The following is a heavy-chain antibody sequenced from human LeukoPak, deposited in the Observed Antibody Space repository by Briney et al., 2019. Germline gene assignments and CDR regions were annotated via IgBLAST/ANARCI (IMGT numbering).Heavy chain of an antibody. CDR2: IFYNGDT. V-gene: IGHV4-59*01. CDR1: GGSIESYY. Sequence: SETLSLTCSVSGGSIESYYWSWIRQPPGKGLEWVGYIFYNGDTNYNPSLKGRITISVDTSKNQFSLKLNSVTTADTAVYYCTRGAGWLIDYWGQGILVTVSS. J-gene: IGHJ4*02. D-gene: IGHD3-16*01. CDR3: TRGAGWLIDY.